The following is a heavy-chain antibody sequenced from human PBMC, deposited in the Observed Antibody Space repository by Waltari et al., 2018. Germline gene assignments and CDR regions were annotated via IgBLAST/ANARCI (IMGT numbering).Heavy chain of an antibody. J-gene: IGHJ4*02. V-gene: IGHV1-24*01. CDR1: GYTLTELS. CDR2: FDPEDGET. CDR3: ATDLDSITMVQGAGGY. Sequence: QVQLVQSGAEVKKPGASVKVSCKVSGYTLTELSIHWVRQAPGKGLEWMGGFDPEDGETIYAQKFQGRVTMTEDTATDTAYMELSSLRSEDTAVYYCATDLDSITMVQGAGGYWGQGTLVTVSS. D-gene: IGHD3-10*01.